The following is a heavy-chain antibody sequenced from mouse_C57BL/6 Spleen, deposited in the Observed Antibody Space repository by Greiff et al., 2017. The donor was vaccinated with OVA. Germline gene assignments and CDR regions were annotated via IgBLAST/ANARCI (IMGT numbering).Heavy chain of an antibody. CDR2: INPNNGGT. J-gene: IGHJ4*01. V-gene: IGHV1-18*01. CDR1: GYTFTDYN. CDR3: ARGEGISQGAMDY. Sequence: EVKLQQSGPELVKPGASVKLPCKASGYTFTDYNMDWVKQSHGKSLEWIGDINPNNGGTIYNQKFKGKATLTVDKSSSTAYMELRSLTSEDTAVYYCARGEGISQGAMDYWGQGTSVTVSS.